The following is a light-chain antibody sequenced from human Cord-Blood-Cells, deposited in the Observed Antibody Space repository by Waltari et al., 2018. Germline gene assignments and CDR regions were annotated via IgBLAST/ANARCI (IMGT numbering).Light chain of an antibody. CDR3: QQFNSYPIT. CDR1: QGISSA. J-gene: IGKJ5*01. Sequence: AIQLTQSPASLSAYVGDRVTITCRASQGISSALAWYQQKTGKAPKLLIYDASSLESGVPSRFSGSGSGTDFTLTISSLQPEDFATYYCQQFNSYPITFGQGTRLEIK. V-gene: IGKV1-13*02. CDR2: DAS.